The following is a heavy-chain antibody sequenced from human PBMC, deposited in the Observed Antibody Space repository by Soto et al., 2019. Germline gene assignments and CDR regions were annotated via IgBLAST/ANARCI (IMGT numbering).Heavy chain of an antibody. CDR3: ARGLRDPTNFNRFDR. J-gene: IGHJ5*02. CDR2: IYYSGST. CDR1: GGSISSYC. V-gene: IGHV4-59*01. D-gene: IGHD2-8*01. Sequence: SETLSLTCTVSGGSISSYCWSWIRQPPGKGLQRIGYIYYSGSTNYNPSLKSRVTISVDTAKNPYSLNLSPVFVGDTAVHYCARGLRDPTNFNRFDRWSQGNLVTSPQ.